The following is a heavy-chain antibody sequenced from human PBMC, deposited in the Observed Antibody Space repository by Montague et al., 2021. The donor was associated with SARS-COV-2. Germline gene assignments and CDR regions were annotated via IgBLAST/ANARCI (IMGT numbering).Heavy chain of an antibody. V-gene: IGHV3-21*01. CDR2: ISSSGSDI. CDR1: GFTFSSYN. CDR3: AAHGDY. D-gene: IGHD1-26*01. Sequence: YLRLSCAASGFTFSSYNMHWVRQAPGKGLEWVSSISSSGSDIHYADSVKGRFTISRDNARNSLYLQMNSLTAEDTAVYYCAAHGDYWGQGILVTVS. J-gene: IGHJ4*02.